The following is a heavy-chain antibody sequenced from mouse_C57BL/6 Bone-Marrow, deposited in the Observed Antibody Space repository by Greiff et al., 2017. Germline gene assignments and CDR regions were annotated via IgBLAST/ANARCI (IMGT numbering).Heavy chain of an antibody. D-gene: IGHD2-4*01. CDR2: IYPGSGST. J-gene: IGHJ4*01. CDR3: ARERVYDYDYYAMDY. V-gene: IGHV1-55*01. CDR1: GYTFTSYW. Sequence: QVQLQQPGAELVKPGASVTMYCKASGYTFTSYWITWVKQRPGQGLEWIGDIYPGSGSTNYNEKFKSKATLTVDTSSSTAYMQLSSLTSEDSAVYYCARERVYDYDYYAMDYWGQGTSVTVSS.